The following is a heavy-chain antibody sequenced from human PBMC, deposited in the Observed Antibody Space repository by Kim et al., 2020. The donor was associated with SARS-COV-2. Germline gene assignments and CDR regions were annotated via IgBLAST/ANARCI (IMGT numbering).Heavy chain of an antibody. V-gene: IGHV4-61*01. CDR1: GGSVSSGSYY. CDR3: ARVPLILRYFGKGDYFDY. D-gene: IGHD3-9*01. Sequence: SETLSLTCTVSGGSVSSGSYYWSWIRQPPGKGLEWIGYIYYSGSTNYNPSLKSRVTISVDTSKNQFSLKLSSVTAADTAVYYCARVPLILRYFGKGDYFDYWGQGTLVTVSS. J-gene: IGHJ4*02. CDR2: IYYSGST.